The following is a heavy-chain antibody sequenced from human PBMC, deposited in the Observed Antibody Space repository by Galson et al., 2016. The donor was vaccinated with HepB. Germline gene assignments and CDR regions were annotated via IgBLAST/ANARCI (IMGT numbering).Heavy chain of an antibody. D-gene: IGHD1-26*01. Sequence: SLRLSCAGSGFTFSNDWMLWVRQAPGKGLMWVSRIDSDGSRITYAESVKGRFTISRDNAKNTLCLQMNGLRVEDTAVYYCARHIGGLGYFDYWGQGTLVTVSS. J-gene: IGHJ4*02. CDR1: GFTFSNDW. CDR2: IDSDGSRI. CDR3: ARHIGGLGYFDY. V-gene: IGHV3-74*01.